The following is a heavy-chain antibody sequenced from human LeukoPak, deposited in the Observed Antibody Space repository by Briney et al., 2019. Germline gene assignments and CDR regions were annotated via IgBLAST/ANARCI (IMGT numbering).Heavy chain of an antibody. J-gene: IGHJ4*02. D-gene: IGHD5-24*01. V-gene: IGHV3-23*01. CDR1: GFTFSNYA. CDR2: ISGSGGRT. Sequence: GGFLRLSCAASGFTFSNYAMIWVRQAPGKGLEWVSSISGSGGRTFYADSVKGRFTISRDNSKNTLYLQVNSLRAEDTAVYYCAKGLEIGPRYFDYWGQGILVTVSS. CDR3: AKGLEIGPRYFDY.